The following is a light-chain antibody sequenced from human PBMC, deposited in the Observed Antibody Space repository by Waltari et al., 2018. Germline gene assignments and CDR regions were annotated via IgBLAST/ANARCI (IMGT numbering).Light chain of an antibody. CDR1: QGISSN. Sequence: AIRMTPSPSSLAASTGDRVPITCRASQGISSNLAWYKQKPGKAPKRLIYGASALQSGVPSRFSGSGSGTDFTLSISYLQSEDFATYYCQQYYSYPRTFGQGAKLEIK. J-gene: IGKJ2*01. CDR2: GAS. V-gene: IGKV1-8*01. CDR3: QQYYSYPRT.